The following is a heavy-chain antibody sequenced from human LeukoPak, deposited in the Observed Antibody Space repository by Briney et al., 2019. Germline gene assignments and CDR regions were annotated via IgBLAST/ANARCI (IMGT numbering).Heavy chain of an antibody. Sequence: SETLSLTCTVSGGSISSSSYYWGWIRQPPGKGLEWIGSIYYSGSTYYNPSLKSRVTISVDTSKNQFSLKLSSVTAADTAVYYCARDRSDFWTGLTRRVKDAFDIWGQGTMVTVSS. CDR2: IYYSGST. CDR3: ARDRSDFWTGLTRRVKDAFDI. D-gene: IGHD3-3*01. V-gene: IGHV4-39*07. J-gene: IGHJ3*02. CDR1: GGSISSSSYY.